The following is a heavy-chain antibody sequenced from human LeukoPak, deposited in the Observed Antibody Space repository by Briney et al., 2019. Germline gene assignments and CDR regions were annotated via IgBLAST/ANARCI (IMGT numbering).Heavy chain of an antibody. Sequence: GGSLRLSCAASGFTFSSYGMHWVRQAPGKGLEWVAVISYDGSNKYYADSVKGRFTISRDNSKNTLYLQMNSLRAEDTAVYYCAKDPLGYSGSYFDYWGQGTLVTVSS. J-gene: IGHJ4*02. CDR3: AKDPLGYSGSYFDY. CDR2: ISYDGSNK. CDR1: GFTFSSYG. D-gene: IGHD1-26*01. V-gene: IGHV3-30*18.